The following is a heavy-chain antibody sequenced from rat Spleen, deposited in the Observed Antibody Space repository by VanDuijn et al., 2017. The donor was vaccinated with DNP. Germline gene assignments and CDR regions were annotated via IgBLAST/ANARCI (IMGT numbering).Heavy chain of an antibody. D-gene: IGHD4-3*01. CDR3: ARLRNSGTFDY. CDR2: IGSHVYAP. J-gene: IGHJ2*01. Sequence: EVQLVESGGGLVQPGRSLKLSCAASGFTFSDYYMAWVRQAPTKGLEWVAYIGSHVYAPYYGDSVKGRFTISRDNAKSTLYLQMDSLRSEDTATYYCARLRNSGTFDYWGQGVMVTVSS. V-gene: IGHV5-25*01. CDR1: GFTFSDYY.